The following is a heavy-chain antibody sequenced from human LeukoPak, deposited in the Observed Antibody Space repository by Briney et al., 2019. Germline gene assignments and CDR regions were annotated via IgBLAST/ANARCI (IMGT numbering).Heavy chain of an antibody. V-gene: IGHV3-66*01. CDR2: FPSGGDT. J-gene: IGHJ1*01. CDR1: GFTVSGDN. D-gene: IGHD6-13*01. Sequence: GAPLRLSSAASGFTVSGDNMSWVRQSQAKGPEWVATFPSGGDTYYADSVKGRFTISRDDSKNMVYLQMNNLRVEDTALYYCASFTSSWHPWGQGTPVTVSS. CDR3: ASFTSSWHP.